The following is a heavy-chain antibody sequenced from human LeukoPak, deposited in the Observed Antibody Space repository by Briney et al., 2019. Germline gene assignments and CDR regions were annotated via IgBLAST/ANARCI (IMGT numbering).Heavy chain of an antibody. V-gene: IGHV4-34*01. J-gene: IGHJ3*02. Sequence: SETLSLTCSVSGGSISSYYWSWIRQPPGKWLEWIGEINHSGSTNYNPSLKSRVTISVDTSKNQFSLKLSSVPAADTAVYYCARADYGDLSAFDIWGQGTMVTVSS. CDR3: ARADYGDLSAFDI. D-gene: IGHD4-17*01. CDR2: INHSGST. CDR1: GGSISSYY.